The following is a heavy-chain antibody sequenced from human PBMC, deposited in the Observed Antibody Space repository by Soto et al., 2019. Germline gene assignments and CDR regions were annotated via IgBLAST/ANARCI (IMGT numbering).Heavy chain of an antibody. D-gene: IGHD2-21*02. J-gene: IGHJ4*02. CDR1: GGSISSYY. CDR2: IYYSGST. CDR3: ARSPSIVVVTFDY. V-gene: IGHV4-59*01. Sequence: PSETLSLTCTVSGGSISSYYWSWIRQPPGKGLEWIGYIYYSGSTNYNPSLKSRVTISADTSKNQFSLKLSSVTAADTAVYYCARSPSIVVVTFDYWGQGTLVTVSS.